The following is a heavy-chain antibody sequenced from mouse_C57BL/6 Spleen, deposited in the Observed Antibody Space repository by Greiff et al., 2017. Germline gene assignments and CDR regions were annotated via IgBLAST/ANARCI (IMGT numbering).Heavy chain of an antibody. CDR3: RRNYGSSYWYFDV. Sequence: VQLQQSGAELVRPGASVTLSCKASGYTFTDYEMHWVKQTPVHGLEWIGAIDPETGGTAYNQKFKGKAILTADKSSSTAYMELRSLTSEDSAVYYCRRNYGSSYWYFDVWGTGTTVTVSS. V-gene: IGHV1-15*01. CDR1: GYTFTDYE. J-gene: IGHJ1*03. CDR2: IDPETGGT. D-gene: IGHD1-1*01.